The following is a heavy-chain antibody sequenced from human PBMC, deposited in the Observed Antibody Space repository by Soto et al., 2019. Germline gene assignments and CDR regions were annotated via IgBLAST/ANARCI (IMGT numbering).Heavy chain of an antibody. CDR2: INHSGST. D-gene: IGHD5-12*01. CDR3: ARGGGYSGYGYFDY. Sequence: QVQLQQWGAGLLKPSETLSLTCAVYGGSFSGYYWSWIRQPPGKGLEWIGEINHSGSTNYNPSLTSRGTVPVDTSKNQFSLKLSSVTAADTAVYYCARGGGYSGYGYFDYWGQGTLVTVSS. CDR1: GGSFSGYY. J-gene: IGHJ4*02. V-gene: IGHV4-34*01.